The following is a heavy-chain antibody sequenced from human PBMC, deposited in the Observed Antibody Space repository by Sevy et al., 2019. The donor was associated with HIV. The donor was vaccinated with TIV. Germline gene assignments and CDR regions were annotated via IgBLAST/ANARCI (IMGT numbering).Heavy chain of an antibody. CDR2: INHSGST. CDR3: AGHYYDSSGSYGMDV. V-gene: IGHV4-34*01. D-gene: IGHD3-22*01. CDR1: GGSFSGYY. Sequence: SETLSLTCAVYGGSFSGYYWSWIRQPPGKGLEWIGEINHSGSTNYNPSLKSRVTISVDTSKNRFSLKLSSVTAADTAVYYCAGHYYDSSGSYGMDVWGQGTTVTVSS. J-gene: IGHJ6*02.